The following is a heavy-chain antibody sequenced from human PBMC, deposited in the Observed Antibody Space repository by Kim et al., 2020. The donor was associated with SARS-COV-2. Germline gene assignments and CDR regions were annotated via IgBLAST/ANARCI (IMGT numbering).Heavy chain of an antibody. Sequence: GGSLRLSCSASGFTFSSYAMHWVRQAPGKGLEYVSAISSNGGSTYYADSVKGRFTISRDNSKNTLYLQMSSLRAEDTAVYYCVKDRTVLVVDTTFEIWGQGKLLTVSS. CDR1: GFTFSSYA. CDR3: VKDRTVLVVDTTFEI. J-gene: IGHJ3*02. CDR2: ISSNGGST. V-gene: IGHV3-64D*09. D-gene: IGHD5-18*01.